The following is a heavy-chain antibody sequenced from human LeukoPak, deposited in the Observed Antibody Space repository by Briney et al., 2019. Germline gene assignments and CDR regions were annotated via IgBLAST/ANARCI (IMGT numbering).Heavy chain of an antibody. CDR2: ISPYNGNT. V-gene: IGHV1-18*01. CDR3: AREGRYFDY. CDR1: GYTFRSYS. Sequence: ASVRVSCKASGYTFRSYSLSWVRQAPGQGLEWMGWISPYNGNTNYAQRFQGRVTMTTDTSTITAYMELRSLRFDDTSVYYCAREGRYFDYWGRGTLVTVSS. J-gene: IGHJ4*02.